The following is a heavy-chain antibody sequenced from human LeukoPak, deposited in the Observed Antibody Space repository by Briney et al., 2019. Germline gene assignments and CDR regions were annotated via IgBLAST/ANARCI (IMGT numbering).Heavy chain of an antibody. CDR1: GGYISSGGYY. V-gene: IGHV4-31*03. D-gene: IGHD6-13*01. CDR2: IYYSGST. Sequence: SQTLSLTCTVSGGYISSGGYYWSWIRQHPGKGLEWIGYIYYSGSTYYNPSLKSRVTISVDTSKNQFSLKLSSVTAADTAVYYCARGGGYSSSWYPYNWFDPWGQGTLVTVSS. J-gene: IGHJ5*02. CDR3: ARGGGYSSSWYPYNWFDP.